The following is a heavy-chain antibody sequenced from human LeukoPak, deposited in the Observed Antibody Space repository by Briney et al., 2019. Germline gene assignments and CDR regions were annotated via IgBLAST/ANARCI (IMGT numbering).Heavy chain of an antibody. CDR2: ISWNSGSI. J-gene: IGHJ4*02. CDR3: AKAESAYYYDSSGYYEN. CDR1: GFTFDDYA. V-gene: IGHV3-9*03. Sequence: PGGSLRLSCAASGFTFDDYAMHWVRQAPGKGLEWVSGISWNSGSIGYADSVKGRFTISRDNAKNSLYLQMNSLRAEDMALYYCAKAESAYYYDSSGYYENWCQGTLVTVSS. D-gene: IGHD3-22*01.